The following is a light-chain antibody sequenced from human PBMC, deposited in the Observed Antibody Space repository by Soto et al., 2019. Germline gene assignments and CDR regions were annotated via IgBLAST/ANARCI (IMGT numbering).Light chain of an antibody. CDR1: QSISSW. CDR3: QQYSIYSGLT. Sequence: DIQMTQSPSTLSASVGDRVTITCRASQSISSWLAWYQQKPGKAPKLLIFGVSSLDNGVPSRFSGSGSGTEFTLTISSLQPDDFATYYCQQYSIYSGLTFGGGTKVEIK. V-gene: IGKV1-5*03. CDR2: GVS. J-gene: IGKJ4*01.